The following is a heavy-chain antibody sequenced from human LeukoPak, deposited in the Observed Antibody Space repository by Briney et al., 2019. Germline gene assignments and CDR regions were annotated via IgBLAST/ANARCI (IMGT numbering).Heavy chain of an antibody. J-gene: IGHJ4*02. D-gene: IGHD2-2*01. V-gene: IGHV1-18*01. CDR2: ISAYNGNT. CDR1: GYTFTSYG. CDR3: ARRYCSSTSCHYFDY. Sequence: ASVKVSCKASGYTFTSYGISWVRQAPGQGLEWMGWISAYNGNTNYAQKLQGRVTMTTDTSTSTAYMELRSLRSDDTAVYYCARRYCSSTSCHYFDYWGQGTLVTVSS.